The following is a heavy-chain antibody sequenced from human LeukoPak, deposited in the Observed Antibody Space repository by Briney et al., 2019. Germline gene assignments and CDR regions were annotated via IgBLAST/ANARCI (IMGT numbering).Heavy chain of an antibody. V-gene: IGHV1-18*01. CDR1: GYTHSNYG. CDR3: ARDDYCDYVSYFLY. J-gene: IGHJ1*01. D-gene: IGHD4-17*01. CDR2: ISGYNGKT. Sequence: ASVKVSCMATGYTHSNYGISWLRQAPGQGPEWMGWISGYNGKTNYAQKFQGRVTMTTDTSTSTAYMELSSLRSDDTAVYYCARDDYCDYVSYFLYWRQGTLVIVSS.